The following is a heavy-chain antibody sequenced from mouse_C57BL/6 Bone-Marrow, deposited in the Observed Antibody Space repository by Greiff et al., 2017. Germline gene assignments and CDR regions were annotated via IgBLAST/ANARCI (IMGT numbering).Heavy chain of an antibody. Sequence: VQLKESGGDLVKPGGSLKLSCAASGFTFSSYGMSWVRQTPDKRLEWVATISSGGSYTYYQDSVKGRFTISRDNAKNTLYLQMSSLKSEDTAMYYCARPYGNYWGQGTLVTVSA. CDR2: ISSGGSYT. CDR1: GFTFSSYG. V-gene: IGHV5-6*01. J-gene: IGHJ3*01. D-gene: IGHD2-1*01. CDR3: ARPYGNY.